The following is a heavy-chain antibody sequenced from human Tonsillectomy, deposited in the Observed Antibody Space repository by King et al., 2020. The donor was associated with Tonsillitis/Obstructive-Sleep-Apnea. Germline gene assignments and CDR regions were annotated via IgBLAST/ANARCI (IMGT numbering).Heavy chain of an antibody. CDR3: ARGRSGWNSFDY. Sequence: VQLVESWGGLVQPGGSLRLSCAASGFTFSSYEMNWVRQAPGKGLEWVSYISSSGSTIYYADSVKGRFTISRDNAKNSLYLQMNSLRAEDTAVYYCARGRSGWNSFDYWGQGTLVTVSS. CDR2: ISSSGSTI. J-gene: IGHJ4*02. D-gene: IGHD6-19*01. V-gene: IGHV3-48*03. CDR1: GFTFSSYE.